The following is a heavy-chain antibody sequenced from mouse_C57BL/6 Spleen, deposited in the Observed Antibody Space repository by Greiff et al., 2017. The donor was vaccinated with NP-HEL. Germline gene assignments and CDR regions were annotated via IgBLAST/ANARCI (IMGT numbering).Heavy chain of an antibody. CDR3: ASPNWAAEALFAY. Sequence: VQLQQSGPELVKPGASVKLSCKASGYTFTSYDINWVKQRPGQGLEWIGWIYPRDGSTKYNEKFKGKATLTVDTSSSTAYMELQSLTSEDSAVYFCASPNWAAEALFAYWGQGTLVTVSA. CDR2: IYPRDGST. D-gene: IGHD4-1*01. J-gene: IGHJ3*01. CDR1: GYTFTSYD. V-gene: IGHV1-85*01.